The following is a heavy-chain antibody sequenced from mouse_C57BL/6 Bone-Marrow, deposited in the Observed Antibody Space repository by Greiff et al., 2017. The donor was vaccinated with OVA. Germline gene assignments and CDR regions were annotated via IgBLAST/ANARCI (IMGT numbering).Heavy chain of an antibody. J-gene: IGHJ4*01. Sequence: QVQLQQPGTELVKPGASVKLSCKASGYIITSYWMHWVKQRPGQGLEWIGNINPSNGGTKYNEKFKSKATLTVDKPSSTAYMQLSSLTSEDSAVYYCARYDGYYDAMDYWGQGTSVTVSS. D-gene: IGHD2-3*01. CDR1: GYIITSYW. CDR2: INPSNGGT. CDR3: ARYDGYYDAMDY. V-gene: IGHV1-53*01.